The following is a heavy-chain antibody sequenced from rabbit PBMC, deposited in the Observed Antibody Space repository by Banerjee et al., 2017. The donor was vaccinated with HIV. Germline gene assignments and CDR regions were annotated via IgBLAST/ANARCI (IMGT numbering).Heavy chain of an antibody. V-gene: IGHV1S47*01. CDR3: GRGGGGYAGYGHGDDAFDP. D-gene: IGHD7-1*01. Sequence: QEQLVESGGGLVQPEGSLTLTCKASGSDISSNAMCWVRQAPGKGLELIACIYSSNGDKWYASWVNGRFTISRSTSLNTVDLKMTSLTVADTATYFCGRGGGGYAGYGHGDDAFDPWGPGTLVTVS. CDR2: IYSSNGDK. J-gene: IGHJ2*01. CDR1: GSDISSNA.